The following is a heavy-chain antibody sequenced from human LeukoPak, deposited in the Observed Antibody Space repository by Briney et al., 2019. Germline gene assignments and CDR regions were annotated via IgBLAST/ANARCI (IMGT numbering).Heavy chain of an antibody. CDR3: ARDFSAWDAFDI. Sequence: ASVKVSCKASGGTFSSYAISWVRQAPGQGLEWMGWINPNSGGTNYAQKFQGRVTMTRDTSISTAYMELSRLGSDDTAVYYCARDFSAWDAFDIWGQGTMVTASS. CDR1: GGTFSSYA. J-gene: IGHJ3*02. CDR2: INPNSGGT. V-gene: IGHV1-2*02.